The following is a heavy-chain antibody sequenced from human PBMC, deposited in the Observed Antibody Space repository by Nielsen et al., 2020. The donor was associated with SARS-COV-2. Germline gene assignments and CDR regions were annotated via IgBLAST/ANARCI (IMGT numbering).Heavy chain of an antibody. Sequence: SETLSLTCTVPGDSITSGGPYWSWIRHYPGKGLEWIGYMYNTGRTDYNPSLKSRVTIVRDTSKNQFSLRLTSITAADTAVYYCARGSFAAVTSNWGQGTLVTVSS. D-gene: IGHD6-25*01. J-gene: IGHJ4*02. CDR1: GDSITSGGPY. CDR3: ARGSFAAVTSN. CDR2: MYNTGRT. V-gene: IGHV4-31*03.